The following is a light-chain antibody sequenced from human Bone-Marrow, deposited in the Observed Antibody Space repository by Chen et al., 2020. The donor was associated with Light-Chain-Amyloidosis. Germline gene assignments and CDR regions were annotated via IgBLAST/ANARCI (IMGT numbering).Light chain of an antibody. Sequence: ASVSGSPGQSITISCTGTSSDAGGDNHVSWYQQHPDKAPKLMIYEVTNRPSWVPDRFSGSKSDNTASLTISGLQTEDEADYFCSSYTITNTLVFGSGTRVTVL. CDR3: SSYTITNTLV. CDR1: SSDAGGDNH. V-gene: IGLV2-14*01. CDR2: EVT. J-gene: IGLJ1*01.